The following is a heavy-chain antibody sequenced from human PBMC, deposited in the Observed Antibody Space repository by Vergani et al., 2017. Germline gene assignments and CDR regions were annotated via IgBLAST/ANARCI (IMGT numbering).Heavy chain of an antibody. V-gene: IGHV4-38-2*01. CDR3: ARICYADYYGMDV. CDR1: DSSIMTNPY. Sequence: QVQLQESGPGLVKPSETLTLTCDVSDSSIMTNPYWGWFRQSPGKGLEWIGCIYYSGSTYYNPSLKSRVTISVDTSKNQFSLKLSSVTAADTAVYYCARICYADYYGMDVWGQGTTVTVSS. J-gene: IGHJ6*02. CDR2: IYYSGST. D-gene: IGHD2-2*01.